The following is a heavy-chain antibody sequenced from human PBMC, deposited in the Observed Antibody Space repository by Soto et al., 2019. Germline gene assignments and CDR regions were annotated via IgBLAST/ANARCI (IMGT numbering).Heavy chain of an antibody. J-gene: IGHJ5*01. V-gene: IGHV3-30-3*01. D-gene: IGHD3-22*01. CDR1: GFTFSNYA. CDR2: ISSDGHHK. CDR3: ARGFVVVVKHDWFDS. Sequence: QVQLMESGGGVVQPGRSLRLSCAASGFTFSNYAMHWVRQPPGRGLEWVAVISSDGHHKYYADSVKGRFTISRDNSKDTLYLQMNSLRPEDTAVYFCARGFVVVVKHDWFDSWGQGTLVTVSS.